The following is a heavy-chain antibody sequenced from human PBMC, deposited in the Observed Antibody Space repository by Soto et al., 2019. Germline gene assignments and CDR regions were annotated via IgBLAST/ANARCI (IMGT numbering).Heavy chain of an antibody. D-gene: IGHD2-2*01. Sequence: GASVKVSCKASGYTFTGCYMHWVRQAPGQGLEWMGWINPNSGGTNYVQKFQGWVTMTRDTSISTAYVELSRLRSDDTAAYYCARGQLADIVVVPAAMPDYYYMDVWGKGTTVTVSS. CDR2: INPNSGGT. CDR1: GYTFTGCY. V-gene: IGHV1-2*04. CDR3: ARGQLADIVVVPAAMPDYYYMDV. J-gene: IGHJ6*03.